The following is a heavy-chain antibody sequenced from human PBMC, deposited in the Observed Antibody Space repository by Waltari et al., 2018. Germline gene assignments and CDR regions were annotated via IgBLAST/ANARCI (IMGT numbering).Heavy chain of an antibody. CDR1: GYTFTDYY. V-gene: IGHV1-2*06. J-gene: IGHJ4*02. D-gene: IGHD2-15*01. Sequence: QVQLVQSGAEVKKPGASVKVSCTASGYTFTDYYMHWVRQAPGQGLEWMGRINPNSGGIDYAQKFQGRVTITRDTSISTAYMEVSRLRSDDTAVYYCARDPSSAIDYWGQGTLVTVSS. CDR2: INPNSGGI. CDR3: ARDPSSAIDY.